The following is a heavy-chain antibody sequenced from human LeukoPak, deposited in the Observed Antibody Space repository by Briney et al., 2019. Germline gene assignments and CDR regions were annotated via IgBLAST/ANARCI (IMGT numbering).Heavy chain of an antibody. V-gene: IGHV4-59*08. CDR1: GDSVTSNY. CDR2: IYYSGTT. D-gene: IGHD3-10*01. Sequence: SETLSLTCTVSGDSVTSNYWSWIRQAPGEALEWIGFIYYSGTTHYYPTLKSRVTISMDTSKNQFSLKLTSVTAADTAVYYCARQRGSAGAFDVWGQGTRVTVSS. CDR3: ARQRGSAGAFDV. J-gene: IGHJ3*01.